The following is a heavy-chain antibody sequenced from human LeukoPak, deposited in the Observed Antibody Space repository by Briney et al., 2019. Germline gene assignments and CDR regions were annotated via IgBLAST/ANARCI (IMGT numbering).Heavy chain of an antibody. CDR2: IYNGGST. Sequence: SQTLSLTCTASGGSINSGSHYWSWIRQHPGEGLEWIGYIYNGGSTYYNPSLKSRVSISVDTSKNQFSLKLSSMTAADTAVYYCARAVAAAAGTFDYWGQGTLVTVSS. D-gene: IGHD6-13*01. V-gene: IGHV4-31*03. CDR1: GGSINSGSHY. J-gene: IGHJ4*02. CDR3: ARAVAAAAGTFDY.